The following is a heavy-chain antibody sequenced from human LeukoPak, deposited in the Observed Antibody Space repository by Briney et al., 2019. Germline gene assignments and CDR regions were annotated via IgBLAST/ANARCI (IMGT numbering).Heavy chain of an antibody. V-gene: IGHV3-11*01. D-gene: IGHD6-19*01. CDR3: ARARRSIAVAGYYFDY. J-gene: IGHJ4*02. CDR1: GFTFSDYY. CDR2: ISSSGSTI. Sequence: GGSLRLSCAASGFTFSDYYMSWIRQAPGEGLGWGSYISSSGSTIYYADSVKGRFTIPRDNAKNSLYLQMNSLRAEDTAVYYCARARRSIAVAGYYFDYWGQGTLVTVSS.